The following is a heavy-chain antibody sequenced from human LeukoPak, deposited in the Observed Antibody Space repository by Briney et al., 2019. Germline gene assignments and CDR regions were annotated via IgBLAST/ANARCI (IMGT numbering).Heavy chain of an antibody. CDR3: SRKNRPQGDFDY. J-gene: IGHJ4*02. D-gene: IGHD3-10*01. CDR1: GFTFSSYG. Sequence: PGRSLKLSCAASGFTFSSYGMHWVRQAPGKGLEWVAVIWYDGSNKYYADSVKGRFTISRDNSKNTLYLQMNSLRAEDTAVYYCSRKNRPQGDFDYWGQGTLVTVSS. V-gene: IGHV3-33*01. CDR2: IWYDGSNK.